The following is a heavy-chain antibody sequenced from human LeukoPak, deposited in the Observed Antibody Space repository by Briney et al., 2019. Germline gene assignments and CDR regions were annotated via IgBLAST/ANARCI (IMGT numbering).Heavy chain of an antibody. CDR1: GFTVSSNY. CDR3: ARRAPPSIYDSSGYYFFDY. Sequence: PGGSLRLSCAAAGFTVSSNYMSWVRQAPGKGLEWVSVIYSGGSTYYADSGKGRFTISRDNSKNTLYLQMNSLRAEDAAVYYCARRAPPSIYDSSGYYFFDYWGEGSLVSVSS. J-gene: IGHJ4*02. CDR2: IYSGGST. V-gene: IGHV3-53*01. D-gene: IGHD3-22*01.